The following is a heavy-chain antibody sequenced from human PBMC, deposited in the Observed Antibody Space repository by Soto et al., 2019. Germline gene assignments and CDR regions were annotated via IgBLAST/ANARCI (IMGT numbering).Heavy chain of an antibody. D-gene: IGHD6-19*01. J-gene: IGHJ5*02. Sequence: PSETLSLTCAVYGASFSGFYWSWISQPPGRGLECIAEISESGNTNYNPSLKSRVTISIDTSKNQFSLKLNSVTAADTAVYYCARGIAVAGYGAWFDPWGQGSLVTVSS. CDR3: ARGIAVAGYGAWFDP. CDR1: GASFSGFY. CDR2: ISESGNT. V-gene: IGHV4-34*01.